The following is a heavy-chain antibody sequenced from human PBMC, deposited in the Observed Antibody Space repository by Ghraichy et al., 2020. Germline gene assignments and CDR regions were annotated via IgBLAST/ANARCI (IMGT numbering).Heavy chain of an antibody. J-gene: IGHJ6*02. Sequence: GGSLRLSCAASGFTFSSYAMSWVRQAPGKGLEWVSAISGSGGSTYYADSVKGRFTISRDNSKNTLYLQMNSLRAEDTAVYYCAKSGGSGSYSDYYYGMDVWGQGTTVTVSS. D-gene: IGHD1-26*01. CDR1: GFTFSSYA. CDR2: ISGSGGST. V-gene: IGHV3-23*01. CDR3: AKSGGSGSYSDYYYGMDV.